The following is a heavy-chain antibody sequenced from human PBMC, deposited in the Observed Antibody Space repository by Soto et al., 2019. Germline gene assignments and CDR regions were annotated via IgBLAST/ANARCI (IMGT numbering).Heavy chain of an antibody. Sequence: QVQLVQSAAEVERPGASVKVSCQISGYSFPAFYIHWVRQAPGQGLEWVGWFNPKTGGANSAQKFQGRVTMIRATSISTVYMDLSGLTSDDTAVYYCARASAAATSWFDYWGQGTLVTVSS. D-gene: IGHD6-25*01. CDR1: GYSFPAFY. CDR3: ARASAAATSWFDY. CDR2: FNPKTGGA. J-gene: IGHJ5*01. V-gene: IGHV1-2*02.